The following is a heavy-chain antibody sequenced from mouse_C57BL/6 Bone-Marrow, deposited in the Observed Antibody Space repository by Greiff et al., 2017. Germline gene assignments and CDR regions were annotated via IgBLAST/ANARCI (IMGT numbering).Heavy chain of an antibody. V-gene: IGHV1-80*01. CDR2: IYPGDGDT. D-gene: IGHD1-1*01. Sequence: QVQLQQSGAELVKPGASVKISCKASGYAFSSYWMNWVKQRPGKGLEWIGQIYPGDGDTNYNGKFKGKATLTADESSSTAYMQLSSLTSEDSAVYFCARPGGSSSGFDYWGQGTTLTVSS. J-gene: IGHJ2*01. CDR3: ARPGGSSSGFDY. CDR1: GYAFSSYW.